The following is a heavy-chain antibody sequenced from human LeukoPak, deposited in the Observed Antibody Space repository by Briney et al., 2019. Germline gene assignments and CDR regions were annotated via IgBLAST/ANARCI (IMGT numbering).Heavy chain of an antibody. CDR2: IYHSGST. D-gene: IGHD3-3*01. V-gene: IGHV4-59*12. CDR1: GGSISSYY. J-gene: IGHJ4*02. Sequence: PSETLSLTCIVSGGSISSYYWSWIRQPPGKGLEWIGYIYHSGSTYYNPSLKSRVTISVDRSKNQFSLKLSSVTAADTAVYYCARGLWSGYYFDYWGQGTLVTVSS. CDR3: ARGLWSGYYFDY.